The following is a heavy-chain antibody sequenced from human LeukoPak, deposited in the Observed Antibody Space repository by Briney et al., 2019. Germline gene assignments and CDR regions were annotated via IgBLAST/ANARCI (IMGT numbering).Heavy chain of an antibody. Sequence: GGSLRLSCAASGFTFSSYWMSWVRQAPGKGLEWVANINQDGGEKYYVDSVKGRFTISRDNAKNSLYLQMNSLRAEDTAVYYCANPSGGFDYWGQGTLVTVSS. J-gene: IGHJ4*02. CDR2: INQDGGEK. D-gene: IGHD1-26*01. CDR1: GFTFSSYW. V-gene: IGHV3-7*01. CDR3: ANPSGGFDY.